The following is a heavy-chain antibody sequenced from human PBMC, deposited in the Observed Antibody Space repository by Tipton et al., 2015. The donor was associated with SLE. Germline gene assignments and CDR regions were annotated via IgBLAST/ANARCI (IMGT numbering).Heavy chain of an antibody. CDR1: GYTFTSYA. J-gene: IGHJ4*02. Sequence: QSGAEVKKPGASVKVSCKASGYTFTSYAMHWVRQAPGQRLEWMGWINAGNGNTKYSQKFQGRVTITRDTSASTAYMELSSLRSEDTAVYYCARESAVVVVANGLDYWGQGTLVTVSS. V-gene: IGHV1-3*01. CDR2: INAGNGNT. D-gene: IGHD2-15*01. CDR3: ARESAVVVVANGLDY.